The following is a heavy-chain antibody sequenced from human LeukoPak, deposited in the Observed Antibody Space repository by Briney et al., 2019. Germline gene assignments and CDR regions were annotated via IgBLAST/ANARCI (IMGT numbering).Heavy chain of an antibody. J-gene: IGHJ4*02. CDR3: ATIDY. Sequence: ASVKVSCKVYGYTLSDLSMHWVRQAPGKGLEWMGSFDPEDGETMYAQKFQGRDTMTEDTSTDTAYMQLNSLSSEDTALYYCATIDYWGQGTLVTVSS. V-gene: IGHV1-24*01. CDR2: FDPEDGET. CDR1: GYTLSDLS.